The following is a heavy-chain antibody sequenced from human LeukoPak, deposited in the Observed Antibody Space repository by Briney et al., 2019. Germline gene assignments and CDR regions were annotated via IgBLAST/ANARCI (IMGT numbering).Heavy chain of an antibody. CDR3: ARGQEQFSSPWQWGPRRKNFYNYGMDV. D-gene: IGHD6-19*01. Sequence: GGALRLSCVASGFTVSSSSMNWVRLGLGEGLEWVSVISSVGNTYYADYVKGRFTISRDNSRKTLSIKMHGWRADDTAVYYCARGQEQFSSPWQWGPRRKNFYNYGMDVWGQGTTVTVSS. J-gene: IGHJ6*02. CDR2: ISSVGNT. V-gene: IGHV3-66*01. CDR1: GFTVSSSS.